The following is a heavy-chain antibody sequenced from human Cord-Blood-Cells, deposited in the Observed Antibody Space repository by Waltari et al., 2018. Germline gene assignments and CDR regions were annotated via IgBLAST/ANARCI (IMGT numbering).Heavy chain of an antibody. Sequence: QVQLVQSGAEVKKPGASVTVYCKASGYTFTGYYMHLVRQAPGQGLEWMGWINPNSGGTNYAQKFQGWVTMTRDTSISTAYMELSRLRSDDTAVYYCARDGYYGSGSYDAFDIWGQGTMVTVSS. J-gene: IGHJ3*02. CDR3: ARDGYYGSGSYDAFDI. V-gene: IGHV1-2*04. D-gene: IGHD3-10*01. CDR2: INPNSGGT. CDR1: GYTFTGYY.